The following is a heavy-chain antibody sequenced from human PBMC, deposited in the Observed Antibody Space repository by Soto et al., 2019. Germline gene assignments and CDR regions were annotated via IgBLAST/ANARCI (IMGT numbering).Heavy chain of an antibody. J-gene: IGHJ4*02. Sequence: EVQLLESGGGLVQPGGSLRLSCAASGFTFQNYAMHWVRQAPGKGLEWVSGISWNSGSIGYADSVKGRFTISRDNAKNSLYLQMNSLRAEDTALYYCAKSHTTSGWYVTTDYWGQGTRVTVSS. CDR2: ISWNSGSI. D-gene: IGHD6-19*01. CDR3: AKSHTTSGWYVTTDY. CDR1: GFTFQNYA. V-gene: IGHV3-9*01.